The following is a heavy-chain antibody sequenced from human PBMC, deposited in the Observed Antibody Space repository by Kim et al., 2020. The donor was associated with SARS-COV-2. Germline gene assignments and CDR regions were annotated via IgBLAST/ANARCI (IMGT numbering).Heavy chain of an antibody. Sequence: YIYYDDSVKGRFTIARDNAKNSVYLQMNSLRAEDTAVYYCGTAMVNFVDYWGQGTLVTVSS. CDR3: GTAMVNFVDY. V-gene: IGHV3-21*01. J-gene: IGHJ4*02. D-gene: IGHD5-18*01. CDR2: YI.